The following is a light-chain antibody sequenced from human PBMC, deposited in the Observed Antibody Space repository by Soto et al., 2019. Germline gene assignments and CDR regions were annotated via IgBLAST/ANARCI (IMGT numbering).Light chain of an antibody. V-gene: IGLV6-57*04. CDR3: QSYDSSNHVV. J-gene: IGLJ2*01. CDR1: SGSIASNY. Sequence: NFMLTQPHSVSESPGKTVTISCTRSSGSIASNYVQWYQQRPGSAPTTVIYEDNQRPSGVPDRFSGSIDSSSNSVSLTISVLKNEAEADYYLQSYDSSNHVVFGGGTKLPVL. CDR2: EDN.